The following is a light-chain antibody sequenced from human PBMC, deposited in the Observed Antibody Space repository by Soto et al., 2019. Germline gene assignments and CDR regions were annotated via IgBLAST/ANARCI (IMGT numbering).Light chain of an antibody. CDR2: GAS. J-gene: IGKJ1*01. Sequence: TLSVSPGERATLSCRASQSVSSNLAWYQQKPGQAPRLLIYGASTRATGIPARFSGSGSRTEFTLTISSLQSEDFAVYYWQRYKNWVMWTFGQGTKVDI. CDR3: QRYKNWVMWT. CDR1: QSVSSN. V-gene: IGKV3-15*01.